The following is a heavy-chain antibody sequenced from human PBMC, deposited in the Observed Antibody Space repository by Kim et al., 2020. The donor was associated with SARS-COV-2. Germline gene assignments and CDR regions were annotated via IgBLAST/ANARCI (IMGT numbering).Heavy chain of an antibody. J-gene: IGHJ6*02. CDR3: ARQRIAAAVTYYGMDV. CDR2: IYPGDSDT. V-gene: IGHV5-51*01. CDR1: GYSFTSYW. D-gene: IGHD6-13*01. Sequence: GESLKISCKGSGYSFTSYWIGWVRQMTGKGLEWMGIIYPGDSDTRYSPSFQGQVTISADKSISTAYLQWSSLKASDTAMYYCARQRIAAAVTYYGMDVWGQGTTVTVSS.